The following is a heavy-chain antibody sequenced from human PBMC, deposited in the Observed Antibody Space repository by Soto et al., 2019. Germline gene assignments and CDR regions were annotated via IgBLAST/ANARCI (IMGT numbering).Heavy chain of an antibody. V-gene: IGHV4-39*01. Sequence: QLQLQESGPGLVKPSETLSLTCTVSGGSISSSSYYWGWIRQPPGKGLEWIGSIYYSGLTYYNPSLKSRVPMSVEKPKTQFSLKLGSLTAADTAVYYCARLEGLATISYYFDYGGQGTLVTVSS. CDR2: IYYSGLT. D-gene: IGHD3-9*01. CDR3: ARLEGLATISYYFDY. J-gene: IGHJ4*02. CDR1: GGSISSSSYY.